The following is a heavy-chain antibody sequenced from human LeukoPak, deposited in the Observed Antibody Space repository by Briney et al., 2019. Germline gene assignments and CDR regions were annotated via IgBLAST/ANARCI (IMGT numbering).Heavy chain of an antibody. J-gene: IGHJ6*02. CDR3: AKAKWGDYGMDV. CDR1: GFTFSSYA. Sequence: PGGSLRLSCAASGFTFSSYAMSWVRQAPGKGLEWVSAISGSGGSTYYADSVKGRFTISRDSSKNTLYLQMNSLRVDDTAVYYCAKAKWGDYGMDVWGQGTAVTVSS. CDR2: ISGSGGST. V-gene: IGHV3-23*01. D-gene: IGHD7-27*01.